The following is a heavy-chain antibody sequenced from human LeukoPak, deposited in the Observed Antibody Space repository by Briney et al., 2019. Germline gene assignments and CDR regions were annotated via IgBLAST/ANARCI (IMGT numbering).Heavy chain of an antibody. J-gene: IGHJ6*03. Sequence: QSGGSLRLSCAASGFTFSSYAMHWVRQAPGKGLEWVAVISYDGSNKYYADSVKGRFTISRDNSKNTLYLQMNSLRAEDTALYYCARAFNYYYMDIWGKGTTVTVSS. CDR1: GFTFSSYA. V-gene: IGHV3-30-3*01. CDR2: ISYDGSNK. D-gene: IGHD3-3*02. CDR3: ARAFNYYYMDI.